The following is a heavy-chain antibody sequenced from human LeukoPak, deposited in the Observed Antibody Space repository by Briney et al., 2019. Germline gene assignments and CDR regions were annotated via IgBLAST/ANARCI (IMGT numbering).Heavy chain of an antibody. CDR3: ARASTSWNWFDP. J-gene: IGHJ5*02. CDR1: GGSISSGSYY. Sequence: SETLSLTCTVSGGSISSGSYYWGWVRQPAGTGLEWIGRIYTSGSTNYNPSLKSRVTISVDTSKTQFSLKLSSVTAADTAVYYRARASTSWNWFDPWGQGTLVTVSS. V-gene: IGHV4-61*02. CDR2: IYTSGST. D-gene: IGHD2-2*01.